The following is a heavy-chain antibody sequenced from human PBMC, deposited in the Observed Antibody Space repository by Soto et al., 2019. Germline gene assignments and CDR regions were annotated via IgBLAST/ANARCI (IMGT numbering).Heavy chain of an antibody. Sequence: GASVKVSCKASGGTFSSYAISWVRQAPGQGLEWMGGIIPIFGTANYAHKFQGRVTITADESTSTAYMELSSLRSEDTAVYYCARGRDFWSGSYNWFDPWGQGTLVTVSS. J-gene: IGHJ5*02. V-gene: IGHV1-69*13. D-gene: IGHD3-3*01. CDR2: IIPIFGTA. CDR1: GGTFSSYA. CDR3: ARGRDFWSGSYNWFDP.